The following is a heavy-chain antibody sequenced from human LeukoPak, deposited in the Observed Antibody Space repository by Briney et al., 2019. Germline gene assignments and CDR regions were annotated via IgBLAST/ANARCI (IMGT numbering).Heavy chain of an antibody. J-gene: IGHJ4*02. V-gene: IGHV1-2*02. CDR3: ARDVFPQWLVTTPGGFDY. Sequence: ASVKVSCKASGYTFTGYYIHWVRQAPGQGLEWMGWINPNSGDTKYSQKFQGRVTMTRDTSISTAYMELSSLRSDDTALYYCARDVFPQWLVTTPGGFDYWGQGTLVTVSS. D-gene: IGHD6-19*01. CDR2: INPNSGDT. CDR1: GYTFTGYY.